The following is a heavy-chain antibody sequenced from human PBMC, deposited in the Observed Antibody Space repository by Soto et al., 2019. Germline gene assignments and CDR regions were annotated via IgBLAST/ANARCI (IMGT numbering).Heavy chain of an antibody. Sequence: QVQLVQSGAEVKKPGSSVKVSCKASGGTFSSYAISWVRQAPGQGLEWMGGIIPILGTANYAQKFQGRVTIAADESTSTAYMELSSLRSEDTAVYYCASPPSSNRYYYGMDVWGQGTTVTVSS. J-gene: IGHJ6*02. CDR1: GGTFSSYA. CDR3: ASPPSSNRYYYGMDV. D-gene: IGHD4-4*01. CDR2: IIPILGTA. V-gene: IGHV1-69*12.